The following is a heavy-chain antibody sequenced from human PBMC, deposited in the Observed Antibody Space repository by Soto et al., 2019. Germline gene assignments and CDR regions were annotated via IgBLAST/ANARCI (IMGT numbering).Heavy chain of an antibody. V-gene: IGHV4-30-4*01. CDR1: GGSVTSDEDY. J-gene: IGHJ4*02. CDR3: ATESGSTYGYFDH. Sequence: SETLSLTCTVSGGSVTSDEDYWTWIRQSPGKGLEGIGYISNSGSTGYNPSLKTRLSMSVARSKYQFTLRLTSMTAADTAVYFCATESGSTYGYFDHWGQGTQVTVSS. D-gene: IGHD5-18*01. CDR2: ISNSGST.